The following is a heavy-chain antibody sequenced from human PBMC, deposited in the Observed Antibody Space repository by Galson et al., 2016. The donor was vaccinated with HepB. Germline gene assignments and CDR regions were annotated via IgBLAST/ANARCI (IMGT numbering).Heavy chain of an antibody. Sequence: VKVSCKASGYSFRSYGVSWVRQAPGQGLEWMGWISVNFGNTNYAQKLQGRVTMTTDTSTSTAYMELRSLRADDTAVYYCAREASSGLTDYWGQGTLVTVSS. CDR1: GYSFRSYG. CDR2: ISVNFGNT. V-gene: IGHV1-18*04. D-gene: IGHD3-22*01. CDR3: AREASSGLTDY. J-gene: IGHJ4*02.